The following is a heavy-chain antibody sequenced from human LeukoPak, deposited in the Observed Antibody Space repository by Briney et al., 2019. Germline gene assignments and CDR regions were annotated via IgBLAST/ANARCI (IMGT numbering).Heavy chain of an antibody. CDR3: ARVGGYDSSGYYLYYFDY. J-gene: IGHJ4*02. CDR2: IYYSGST. D-gene: IGHD3-22*01. Sequence: SQTLSLTCTVSGGSISSGGYYWSWIRQHPGKGLEWIGYIYYSGSTYYNPSLRSRVTISVDTSKNQFSLKLSSVTAADTAVYHCARVGGYDSSGYYLYYFDYWGQGTLVTVSS. CDR1: GGSISSGGYY. V-gene: IGHV4-31*03.